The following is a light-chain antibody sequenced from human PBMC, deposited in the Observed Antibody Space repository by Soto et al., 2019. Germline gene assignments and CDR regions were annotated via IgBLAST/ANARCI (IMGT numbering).Light chain of an antibody. J-gene: IGKJ2*01. CDR1: QNVGHN. V-gene: IGKV3-11*01. Sequence: EVVLTQSPATPSLSPGESATLSCRASQNVGHNLAWYQQTPGQAPRLLIYAASDRATGIPARFRGSGSDTDFTLTITSVEPEDFAVYYCQQRSKWPRDTFGQGTKLEIK. CDR3: QQRSKWPRDT. CDR2: AAS.